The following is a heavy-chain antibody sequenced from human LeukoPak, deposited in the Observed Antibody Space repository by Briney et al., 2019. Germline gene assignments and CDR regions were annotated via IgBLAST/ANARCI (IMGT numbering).Heavy chain of an antibody. J-gene: IGHJ2*01. CDR2: IHPGDSDT. CDR3: ARRVVNNRNWYFDL. CDR1: GYSFTRKW. V-gene: IGHV5-51*01. Sequence: GESLKISCQGSGYSFTRKWIGWVRQMPGKGLEWMAIIHPGDSDTRYSPSFQGQVTISADKSINTAYLHWSSLKASDTAMYYCARRVVNNRNWYFDLWGRGTLVTVSS. D-gene: IGHD4-23*01.